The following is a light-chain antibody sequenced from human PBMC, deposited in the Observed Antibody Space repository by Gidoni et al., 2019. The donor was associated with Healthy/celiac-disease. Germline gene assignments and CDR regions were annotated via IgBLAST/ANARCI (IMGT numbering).Light chain of an antibody. CDR1: QSVSSSY. J-gene: IGKJ4*01. Sequence: IVLTQSPGTLSLSPGERATLSCRASQSVSSSYLAWYQQKPGQAPRLLIYGAFSRATGIPDRFSGSGSGTDFTLTISRLEPEDFAVYYCQQYGSSPSLTFGGGTKVEIK. CDR3: QQYGSSPSLT. CDR2: GAF. V-gene: IGKV3-20*01.